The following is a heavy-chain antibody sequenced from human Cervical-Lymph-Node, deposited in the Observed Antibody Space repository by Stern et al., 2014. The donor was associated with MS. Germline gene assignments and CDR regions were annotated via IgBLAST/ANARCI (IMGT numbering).Heavy chain of an antibody. CDR3: ARGLIAARAVDY. CDR1: GFTFSTYG. J-gene: IGHJ4*02. Sequence: VQLVQSGAGVVQPGRSLRLSCAASGFTFSTYGMHWVRQAPGKGLEWVAVIWYEGRTKYYAGSIQCRLPISSDNSKNTLYLQMDSLRAEDTAVYYCARGLIAARAVDYWGQGTLVTVSS. V-gene: IGHV3-33*01. CDR2: IWYEGRTK. D-gene: IGHD6-6*01.